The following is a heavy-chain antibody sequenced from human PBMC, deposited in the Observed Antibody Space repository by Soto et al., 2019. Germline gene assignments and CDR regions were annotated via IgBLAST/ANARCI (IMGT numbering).Heavy chain of an antibody. J-gene: IGHJ4*02. D-gene: IGHD6-13*01. CDR1: GGSVGSGAYS. CDR3: ARGGSSWYDY. CDR2: ISHSGST. V-gene: IGHV4-30-2*01. Sequence: LSLTCAVSGGSVGSGAYSWGWIRQPPGKGLEWIGYISHSGSTYYNPSLKSRVTISVDRSKNQFSLNLSSVTAADTAAYYCARGGSSWYDYWAQGTLVTVSS.